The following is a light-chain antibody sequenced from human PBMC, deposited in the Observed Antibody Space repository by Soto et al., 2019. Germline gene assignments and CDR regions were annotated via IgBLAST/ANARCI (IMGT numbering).Light chain of an antibody. CDR1: QSVSSSY. CDR3: QQYGSSPWT. V-gene: IGKV3-20*01. J-gene: IGKJ1*01. Sequence: EILLTQSPGTLSLSPGKIATLSCRASQSVSSSYLAWYQQKPGQAPRLLIYGASSRATGIPDRFSGSGSGTDFTLTISRLEPEDFAVYYCQQYGSSPWTFGQGTKVDIK. CDR2: GAS.